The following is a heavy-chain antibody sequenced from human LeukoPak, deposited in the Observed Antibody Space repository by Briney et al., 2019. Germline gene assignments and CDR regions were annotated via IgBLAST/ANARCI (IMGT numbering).Heavy chain of an antibody. CDR3: ARSTITMVRGVIIPNWFDP. J-gene: IGHJ5*02. Sequence: SGTLSLTCTVSGGSISSGDYYWSWIRQPPGKGLEWIGYIYYSGSTYYNPSLKSRVTISVDTSKNQFSLKLSSVTAADTAVYYCARSTITMVRGVIIPNWFDPWGQGTLVTVSS. CDR2: IYYSGST. V-gene: IGHV4-30-4*01. D-gene: IGHD3-10*01. CDR1: GGSISSGDYY.